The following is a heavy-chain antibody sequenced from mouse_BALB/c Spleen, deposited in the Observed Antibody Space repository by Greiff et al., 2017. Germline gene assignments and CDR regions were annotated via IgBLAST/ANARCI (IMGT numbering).Heavy chain of an antibody. Sequence: QVQLQQSGAELASPGASVTLSCKASGYTFTDHIMNWVKKRPGPGLEWIGRIYPVSGETNFNHKFMGKATFSVDRSSSTVYMVLNSLTSEDPAVYYCGRASYYRYGGYAMDYWGEGTSVTVSS. CDR1: GYTFTDHI. J-gene: IGHJ4*01. D-gene: IGHD2-14*01. CDR3: GRASYYRYGGYAMDY. V-gene: IGHV1-11*01. CDR2: IYPVSGET.